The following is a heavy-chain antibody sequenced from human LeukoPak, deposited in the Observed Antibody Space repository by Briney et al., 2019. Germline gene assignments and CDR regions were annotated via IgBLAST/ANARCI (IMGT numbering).Heavy chain of an antibody. Sequence: GASVKVSCKASGYTFTSYYMHWVRQAPGQGLEWMGIINPSGGSTSYAQKFQGRVTMTRDTSTSTVYMELSSLRSEDTAVYYCARVTHSSGWRGYFVYWGQGTLVTVSS. CDR3: ARVTHSSGWRGYFVY. CDR2: INPSGGST. J-gene: IGHJ4*02. V-gene: IGHV1-46*01. D-gene: IGHD6-25*01. CDR1: GYTFTSYY.